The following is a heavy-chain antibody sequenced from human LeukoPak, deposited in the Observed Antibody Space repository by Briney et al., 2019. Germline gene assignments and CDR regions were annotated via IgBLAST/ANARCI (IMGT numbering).Heavy chain of an antibody. D-gene: IGHD2-15*01. CDR1: GGSFSGYY. CDR3: ARGATENYFDY. CDR2: INHSGST. V-gene: IGHV4-34*01. Sequence: SETLSLTCAVYGGSFSGYYWSWIRQPPGKGLEWIGEINHSGSTNYNPSLKSRVTISVDTSKNQFSLKLSSATAADTAVYYCARGATENYFDYWGQGTLVTVSS. J-gene: IGHJ4*02.